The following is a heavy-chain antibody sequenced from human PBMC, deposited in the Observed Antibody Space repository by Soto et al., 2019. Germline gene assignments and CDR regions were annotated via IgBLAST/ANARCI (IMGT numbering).Heavy chain of an antibody. CDR1: GGSISSSSYY. CDR2: IYYSGST. Sequence: QLQESGPGLVKPSETLSLTCTVSGGSISSSSYYWGWIRQPPGKGLEWIGSIYYSGSTYYNPSLKSRVTISVDTAKNQFSLELSAVTAADTAVYYCANTPPPGDAFDIWGQGTMVTVSS. V-gene: IGHV4-39*01. J-gene: IGHJ3*02. CDR3: ANTPPPGDAFDI.